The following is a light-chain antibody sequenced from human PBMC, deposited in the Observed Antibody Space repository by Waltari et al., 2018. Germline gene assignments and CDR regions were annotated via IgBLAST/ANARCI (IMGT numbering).Light chain of an antibody. CDR3: SSYTSTSTLDV. Sequence: QSALTQPASVSGSPGQSITISCTGTSSDIGGYNYVSWYQHHPGKAPQLMIYEVTKRPSGVSYRVSGSKSGNTASLTISGLQAEDEANYFCSSYTSTSTLDVFGGGTKLTVL. CDR2: EVT. CDR1: SSDIGGYNY. V-gene: IGLV2-14*01. J-gene: IGLJ2*01.